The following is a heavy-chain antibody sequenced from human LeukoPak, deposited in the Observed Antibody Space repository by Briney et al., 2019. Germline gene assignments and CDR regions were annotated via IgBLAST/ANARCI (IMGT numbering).Heavy chain of an antibody. Sequence: PSETLSLTCTVSGGSITSHYWSWVRQAPGKGLEWVANMNQDGSAKDYVDSVKGRFTISRDNARNSLYLQMSSLRAEDTAVYYCATYTHWVAGDVWGQGTTVTVSS. CDR2: MNQDGSAK. J-gene: IGHJ6*02. D-gene: IGHD3-16*01. V-gene: IGHV3-7*01. CDR1: GGSITSHY. CDR3: ATYTHWVAGDV.